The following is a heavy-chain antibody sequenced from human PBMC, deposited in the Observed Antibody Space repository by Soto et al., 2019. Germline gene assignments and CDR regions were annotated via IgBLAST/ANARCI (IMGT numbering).Heavy chain of an antibody. CDR3: ARSQSGYSSSRTLFDP. D-gene: IGHD6-13*01. Sequence: SETLSLTCTVSGGSISSYHWSWIRQPPGKGLEWIGYIYYSGSTNYNPSLKSRVAISVDTSKNQFSLKLSSVTAADTAVYYCARSQSGYSSSRTLFDPWGQGTLVTVSS. CDR2: IYYSGST. CDR1: GGSISSYH. J-gene: IGHJ5*02. V-gene: IGHV4-59*01.